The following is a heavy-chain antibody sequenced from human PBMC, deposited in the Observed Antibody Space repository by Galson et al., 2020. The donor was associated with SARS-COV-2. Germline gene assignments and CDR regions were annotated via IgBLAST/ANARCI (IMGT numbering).Heavy chain of an antibody. Sequence: GGSLRLSCAASGFTFSSYSMNWVRQAPGKGLEWVSSISSSSSYIYYADSVKGRFTISRDNAKNSLYLQMNSLRAEDTAVYYCARPYDNWNPFHDAFDIWGQGTMVTVSS. CDR1: GFTFSSYS. V-gene: IGHV3-21*01. CDR2: ISSSSSYI. CDR3: ARPYDNWNPFHDAFDI. D-gene: IGHD1-1*01. J-gene: IGHJ3*02.